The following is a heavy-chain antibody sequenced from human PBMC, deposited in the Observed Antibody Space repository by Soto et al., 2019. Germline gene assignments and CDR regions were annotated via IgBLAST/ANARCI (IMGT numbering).Heavy chain of an antibody. V-gene: IGHV4-39*01. Sequence: SETLSLTCTVSGGSISSSSYYWGWIRQPPGKGLEWIGRIYYSGNTYYNPSLKSRVTISVDTSKNQFSRKLSSVTAADTAVYYCARQGSSSSYYYYGMDVWGQGTTVTVSS. CDR1: GGSISSSSYY. CDR3: ARQGSSSSYYYYGMDV. D-gene: IGHD6-6*01. J-gene: IGHJ6*02. CDR2: IYYSGNT.